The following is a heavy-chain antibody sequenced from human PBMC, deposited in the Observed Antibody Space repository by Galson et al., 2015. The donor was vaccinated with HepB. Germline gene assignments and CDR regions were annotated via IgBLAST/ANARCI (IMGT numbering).Heavy chain of an antibody. D-gene: IGHD3-10*01. V-gene: IGHV3-23*01. CDR1: GFTFSSYA. Sequence: SLRLSCAASGFTFSSYAMSWVRQAPGKGLEWVSAISGSGGSTYYADSVKGRFTISRDNSKNTLYLQMNSLRAEDTAVYYCAKGGIGVSAFDIWGQGTMVTVSS. CDR2: ISGSGGST. J-gene: IGHJ3*02. CDR3: AKGGIGVSAFDI.